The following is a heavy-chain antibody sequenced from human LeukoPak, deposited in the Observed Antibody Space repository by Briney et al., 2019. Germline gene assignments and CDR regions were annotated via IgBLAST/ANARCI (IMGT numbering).Heavy chain of an antibody. CDR1: GFTFRNYG. CDR3: ARRTAATYHFDY. J-gene: IGHJ4*02. Sequence: GGSLRLSCAASGFTFRNYGMHWVRHAPGKGLEWVAVIWYDGSNKYYADSVKGRFTISRDNSKNTLYLQMNSLRAEDTAVYYCARRTAATYHFDYWGQGTLVTVSS. CDR2: IWYDGSNK. V-gene: IGHV3-33*01. D-gene: IGHD6-25*01.